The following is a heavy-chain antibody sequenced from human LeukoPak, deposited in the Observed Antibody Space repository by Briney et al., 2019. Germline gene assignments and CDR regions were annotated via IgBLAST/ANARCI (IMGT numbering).Heavy chain of an antibody. V-gene: IGHV3-23*01. CDR2: ISGSSGST. J-gene: IGHJ6*02. CDR1: GFTFSSYA. D-gene: IGHD1-26*01. CDR3: AKGIVAGDYYYYGMDV. Sequence: GGSLRLSCAASGFTFSSYAMHWVRQAPGKGLEWVSGISGSSGSTHNADSVKGRFTISRDNSKNTLYLQMNSLRAEDTAVYYCAKGIVAGDYYYYGMDVWGQGTTVTVSS.